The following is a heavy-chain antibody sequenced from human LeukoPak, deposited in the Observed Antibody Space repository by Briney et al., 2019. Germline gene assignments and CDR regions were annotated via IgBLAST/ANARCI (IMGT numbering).Heavy chain of an antibody. J-gene: IGHJ5*02. CDR3: ARHKRRDSRPNWFDP. CDR1: GGSISSSSYY. V-gene: IGHV4-39*01. Sequence: SETLSLTCTVSGGSISSSSYYWGWIRQPPGQGLEWIGTIYSSGSTYYNASLKSRVTISVDTSKNQFSLKLSSVTAADTALYYCARHKRRDSRPNWFDPWGQGTLVTVSS. D-gene: IGHD6-13*01. CDR2: IYSSGST.